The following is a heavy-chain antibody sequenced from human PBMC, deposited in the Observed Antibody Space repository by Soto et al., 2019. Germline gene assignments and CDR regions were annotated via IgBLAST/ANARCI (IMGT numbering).Heavy chain of an antibody. D-gene: IGHD3-3*01. CDR3: GGPLGVPGFDP. Sequence: VGSLRLSCAASGFTFSSYAMSWVRQAPGKGLEWVSAISGSGGSTFYADSVKGRFTISRDNSKNTLYLQMNSLRAEDTAVYYCGGPLGVPGFDPWGQGTLVTVSS. CDR2: ISGSGGST. V-gene: IGHV3-23*01. CDR1: GFTFSSYA. J-gene: IGHJ5*02.